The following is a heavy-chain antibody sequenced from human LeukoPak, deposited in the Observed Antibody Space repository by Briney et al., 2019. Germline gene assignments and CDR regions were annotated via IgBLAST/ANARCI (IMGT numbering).Heavy chain of an antibody. J-gene: IGHJ4*02. Sequence: GGSLRLSCAASGFIVSYSYMSWVRQAPGKGLEWVSLIYSGGSTLYADSVKGRFTISRDNSKNTFYLEMTRLRVEDTAVYYCARDSVGLVKIDECGQETLVTVSS. CDR1: GFIVSYSY. CDR2: IYSGGST. CDR3: ARDSVGLVKIDE. D-gene: IGHD3/OR15-3a*01. V-gene: IGHV3-66*02.